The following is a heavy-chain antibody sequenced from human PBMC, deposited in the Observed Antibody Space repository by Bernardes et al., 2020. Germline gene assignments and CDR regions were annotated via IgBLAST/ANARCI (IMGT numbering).Heavy chain of an antibody. CDR3: ARGPPELGKAFDI. V-gene: IGHV3-53*01. Sequence: GGSLRLSCAASGFTVSSNYMSWVRQAPGKGLEWVSVIYSGGSTYYADSVKGRFTISRDNSKNTLYLQMNSLRAEDTAVYYCARGPPELGKAFDIWGQGTMVTVSS. D-gene: IGHD7-27*01. CDR2: IYSGGST. J-gene: IGHJ3*02. CDR1: GFTVSSNY.